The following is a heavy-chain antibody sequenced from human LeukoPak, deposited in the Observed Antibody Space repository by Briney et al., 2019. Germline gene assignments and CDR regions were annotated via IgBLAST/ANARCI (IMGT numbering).Heavy chain of an antibody. CDR1: GGSISSYY. J-gene: IGHJ6*03. CDR2: IYYSGST. Sequence: PSETLSLTCTASGGSISSYYWSWIRQPPGKGLEWLGYIYYSGSTNYNPSLKSRVTISVDTSKNQFSLKLSSVTAADTAVYYCARYYYGSGSYYNPYYYYMDVWGKGTTVTVSS. V-gene: IGHV4-59*01. CDR3: ARYYYGSGSYYNPYYYYMDV. D-gene: IGHD3-10*01.